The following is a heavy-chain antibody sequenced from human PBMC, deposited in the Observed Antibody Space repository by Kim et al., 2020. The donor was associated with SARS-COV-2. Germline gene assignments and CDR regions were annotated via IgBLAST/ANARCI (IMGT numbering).Heavy chain of an antibody. J-gene: IGHJ4*02. D-gene: IGHD5-18*01. Sequence: ADYGTGRFTNSREHDKNSLSLQMNSLRAEDTAVYYCARDERGYSYGYPFDYWGQGTLVTVSS. V-gene: IGHV3-11*06. CDR3: ARDERGYSYGYPFDY.